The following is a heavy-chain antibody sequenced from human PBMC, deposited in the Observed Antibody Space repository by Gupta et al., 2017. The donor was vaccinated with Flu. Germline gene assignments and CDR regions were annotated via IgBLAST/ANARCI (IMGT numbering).Heavy chain of an antibody. J-gene: IGHJ3*02. D-gene: IGHD3-10*01. V-gene: IGHV3-33*01. CDR2: IWSNGINT. Sequence: VRQAPGKGLQWGVVIWSNGINTYYTDSVRGRFTMSRDNSKNTLDLQMNSLRAADTAVYYCVRERGAFDAFDIWGQGTMVTVSS. CDR3: VRERGAFDAFDI.